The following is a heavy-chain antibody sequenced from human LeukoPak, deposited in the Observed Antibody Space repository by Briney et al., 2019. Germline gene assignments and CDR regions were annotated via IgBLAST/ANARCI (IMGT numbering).Heavy chain of an antibody. Sequence: GGSLRLSCAASGFRFSTFGMSWVRQAPGKGLEWVSYISSSSGTIFYADSVKGRFTISRDNAKNSLYLQMNSLRDEDTAVYYCARGASYSSDWYDAFDIWGQGTMVTVSS. CDR1: GFRFSTFG. V-gene: IGHV3-48*02. J-gene: IGHJ3*02. CDR3: ARGASYSSDWYDAFDI. D-gene: IGHD6-19*01. CDR2: ISSSSGTI.